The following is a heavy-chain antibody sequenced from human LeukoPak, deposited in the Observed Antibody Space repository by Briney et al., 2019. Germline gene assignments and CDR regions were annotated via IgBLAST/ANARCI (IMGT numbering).Heavy chain of an antibody. CDR1: GFTFSSCS. V-gene: IGHV3-21*01. CDR3: ARDTNYYDSSGYQNFDY. Sequence: GGSLRLSCAASGFTFSSCSMNWVRQAPGKGLEWVSSISSSSSYIYYADSVKGRFTISRDNAKNSLYLQMNSLRAEDTAVYYCARDTNYYDSSGYQNFDYWGQGTLVTVSS. J-gene: IGHJ4*02. D-gene: IGHD3-22*01. CDR2: ISSSSSYI.